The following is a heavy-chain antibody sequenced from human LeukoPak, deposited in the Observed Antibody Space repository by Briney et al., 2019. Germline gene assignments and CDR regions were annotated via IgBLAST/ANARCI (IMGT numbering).Heavy chain of an antibody. CDR2: IYYSGST. J-gene: IGHJ5*02. D-gene: IGHD2-2*01. Sequence: SQTLSLTCAVSGGSISSGGYSWSWIRQPPGKGLEWIGYIYYSGSTYYNPSLKSRVTISVDTSKNQFSLKLSSVTAADTAVYYCARDDFGSTSFRWFDPWGQGTLVTVSS. CDR1: GGSISSGGYS. CDR3: ARDDFGSTSFRWFDP. V-gene: IGHV4-30-4*07.